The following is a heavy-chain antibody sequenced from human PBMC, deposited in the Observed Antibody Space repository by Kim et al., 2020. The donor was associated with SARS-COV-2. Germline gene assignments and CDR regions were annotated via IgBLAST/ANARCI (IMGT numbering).Heavy chain of an antibody. D-gene: IGHD5-18*01. CDR2: LNQDGRVQ. Sequence: GGSLRLSCAASGFTFSRFWMSWVRQAPGKGLEWVANLNQDGRVQYYVDSVKGRFTISRDNAKNSLYLQMNSLRAEDTAVYYCTSLDTTMVTDDYWGQGTLVTVSS. CDR3: TSLDTTMVTDDY. V-gene: IGHV3-7*01. J-gene: IGHJ4*02. CDR1: GFTFSRFW.